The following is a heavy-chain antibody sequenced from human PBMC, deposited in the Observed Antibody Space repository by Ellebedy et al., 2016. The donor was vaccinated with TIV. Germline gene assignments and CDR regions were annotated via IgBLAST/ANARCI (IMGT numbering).Heavy chain of an antibody. D-gene: IGHD3-3*01. V-gene: IGHV4-39*01. J-gene: IGHJ6*02. CDR3: ASGEGGYDFGSQLSALDV. Sequence: MPSETLSLTCTVSGGSISSRTYYWGWIRQPPGKTLEWIGNIYSGGNTHYNPSLKGRVTISVDTSKNQFSLRLTSVTASDTALYFCASGEGGYDFGSQLSALDVWGQGATVAVSS. CDR1: GGSISSRTYY. CDR2: IYSGGNT.